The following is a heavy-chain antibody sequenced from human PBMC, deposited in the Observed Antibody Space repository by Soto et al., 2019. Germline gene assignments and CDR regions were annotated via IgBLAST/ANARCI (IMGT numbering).Heavy chain of an antibody. V-gene: IGHV3-30-3*01. D-gene: IGHD6-13*01. J-gene: IGHJ5*02. CDR3: ARDLLYSSSWANWFDP. CDR2: ISYDGSNK. Sequence: PGGSLRLSCAASGFTFSSYAMHWVRQAPGKGLEWVAVISYDGSNKYYADSVKGRFTISRDNSKNTLYLQMNSLRAEDTAVYYCARDLLYSSSWANWFDPWGQGTLVTVSS. CDR1: GFTFSSYA.